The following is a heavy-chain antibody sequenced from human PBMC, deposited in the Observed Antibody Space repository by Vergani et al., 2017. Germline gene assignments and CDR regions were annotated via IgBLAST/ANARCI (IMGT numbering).Heavy chain of an antibody. CDR2: ISSSGSP. CDR3: ARPVGPSAIADGYHV. V-gene: IGHV4-39*02. D-gene: IGHD3-10*01. Sequence: QLQLQESGPGLVKPSETLSLSCRVSGDSISRSHYYWGFIRQPTGKGLEWIGSISSSGSPDYNPTLKSRLAFSVDTSKNLFSLRLKSVTATDTGMYYCARPVGPSAIADGYHVWGQGTMVTVS. J-gene: IGHJ3*01. CDR1: GDSISRSHYY.